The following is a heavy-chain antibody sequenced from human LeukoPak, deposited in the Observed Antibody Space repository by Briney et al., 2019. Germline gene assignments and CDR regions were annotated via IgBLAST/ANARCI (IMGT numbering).Heavy chain of an antibody. V-gene: IGHV4-59*01. Sequence: PSETLSLTCTVSDGSINSFYWSWIRQPPGKGLEWIGYIYYSGSTNYNPSLKSRVTISVDTSKNQFSLKLSSVTAADTAVYYCAGRYYYGSGTLDPWGQGTLVTVSS. J-gene: IGHJ5*02. CDR2: IYYSGST. D-gene: IGHD3-10*01. CDR1: DGSINSFY. CDR3: AGRYYYGSGTLDP.